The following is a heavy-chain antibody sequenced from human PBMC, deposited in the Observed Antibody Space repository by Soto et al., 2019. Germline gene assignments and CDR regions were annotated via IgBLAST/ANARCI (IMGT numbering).Heavy chain of an antibody. J-gene: IGHJ6*01. D-gene: IGHD6-13*01. CDR1: GFTFSSYG. CDR2: IWYDGSKI. Sequence: QVQLVQSGGGVVQPGGSLRLSCAASGFTFSSYGMHWVRQAPGKGLEWVAVIWYDGSKIYYADSVKGRFIISRDNSKSTLYLQMNSLRAEDTAVYYCARPLEQHQLGFGMDVWGQGSPVTVSS. CDR3: ARPLEQHQLGFGMDV. V-gene: IGHV3-33*01.